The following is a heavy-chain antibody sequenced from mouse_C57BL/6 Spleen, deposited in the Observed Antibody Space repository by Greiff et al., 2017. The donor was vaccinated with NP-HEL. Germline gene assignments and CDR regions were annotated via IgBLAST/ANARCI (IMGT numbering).Heavy chain of an antibody. Sequence: VQLQQSGAELVKPGASVKLSCTASGFNIKDYYMHWVKQRTEQGLEWIGRIDPEDGETKYAPNFQGKATITADTSSNTAYLRLSSLTSEDTAVYYCARGGYDWYFDVWGTGTTVTVSS. D-gene: IGHD2-2*01. CDR2: IDPEDGET. V-gene: IGHV14-2*01. CDR1: GFNIKDYY. CDR3: ARGGYDWYFDV. J-gene: IGHJ1*03.